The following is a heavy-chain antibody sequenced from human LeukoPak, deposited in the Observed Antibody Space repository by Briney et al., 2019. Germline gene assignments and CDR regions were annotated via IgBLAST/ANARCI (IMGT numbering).Heavy chain of an antibody. Sequence: GGSLRLSCAASGFTFSDYYMSWIRQAPGRGLEWVSYISSSGSTLYYSDSVKGRFTISRDNAKNSLYLQMNSLRAEDTAVYYCARDQEGHYGSGSYYIDAFDIWGQGTMVTVSS. V-gene: IGHV3-11*01. CDR1: GFTFSDYY. CDR2: ISSSGSTL. J-gene: IGHJ3*02. D-gene: IGHD3-10*01. CDR3: ARDQEGHYGSGSYYIDAFDI.